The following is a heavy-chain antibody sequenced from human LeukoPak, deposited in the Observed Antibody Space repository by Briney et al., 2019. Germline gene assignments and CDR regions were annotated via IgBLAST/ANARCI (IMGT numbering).Heavy chain of an antibody. Sequence: PGGSLRLSCAASGFTFSSYWMSWVRQAPGKGLEWVANIKQDGSEKYYVDSVKGRFTISRDNAKNSLYLQMNSLRAEDTAVYYWARVGSRRGSGGSCYKYWGQGTLVTVSS. CDR3: ARVGSRRGSGGSCYKY. CDR2: IKQDGSEK. V-gene: IGHV3-7*01. J-gene: IGHJ4*02. D-gene: IGHD2-15*01. CDR1: GFTFSSYW.